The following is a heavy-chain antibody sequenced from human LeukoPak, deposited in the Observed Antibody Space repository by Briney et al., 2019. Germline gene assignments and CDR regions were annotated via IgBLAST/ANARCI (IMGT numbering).Heavy chain of an antibody. CDR1: GFTFSNAW. J-gene: IGHJ4*02. V-gene: IGHV3-15*01. CDR2: IKSKTGGGTT. CDR3: TTSGSYSFDY. D-gene: IGHD1-26*01. Sequence: GGSLRLSCAASGFTFSNAWMSWVRQAPGKGLEWVGRIKSKTGGGTTDYAAPVKGRFTISRDDSKNTLYLQMNSLKTEDTAVYYCTTSGSYSFDYWGQGTLVTVSS.